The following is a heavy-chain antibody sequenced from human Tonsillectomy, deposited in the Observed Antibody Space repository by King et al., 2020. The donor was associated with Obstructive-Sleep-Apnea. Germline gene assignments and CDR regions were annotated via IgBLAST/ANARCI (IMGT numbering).Heavy chain of an antibody. J-gene: IGHJ3*02. Sequence: LTLRESGPVLVKPTETLTLTCTVSGFSLSNARMGVSCIRQPPGKALEWLAHIFSNDEKSYSTSLKSRLTISKETSKSQVVLTMTNMDPVDTATYYCARTEYYYDSSGYHDAFDIWGQGTMVTVSS. CDR1: GFSLSNARMG. CDR3: ARTEYYYDSSGYHDAFDI. CDR2: IFSNDEK. D-gene: IGHD3-22*01. V-gene: IGHV2-26*01.